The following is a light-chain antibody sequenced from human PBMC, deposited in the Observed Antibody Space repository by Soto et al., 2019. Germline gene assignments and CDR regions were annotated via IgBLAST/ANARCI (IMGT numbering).Light chain of an antibody. CDR2: EVT. CDR1: SNDVGYYNY. Sequence: QSVLSQPASVSGSPGQSITISCTGTSNDVGYYNYVSWYQQHPGQAPKLMISEVTTRPSGVSDRFSGSKSGNTASLIISRLQAEDEAHYYCSSYTTAYTQVFGGGTKVTVL. V-gene: IGLV2-14*01. J-gene: IGLJ3*02. CDR3: SSYTTAYTQV.